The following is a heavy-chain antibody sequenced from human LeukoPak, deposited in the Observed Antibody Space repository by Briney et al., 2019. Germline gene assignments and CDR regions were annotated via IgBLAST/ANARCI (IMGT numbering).Heavy chain of an antibody. CDR1: GYTFTSYG. D-gene: IGHD2/OR15-2a*01. CDR2: ISAYNGNT. J-gene: IGHJ6*02. Sequence: GASVKVSCKASGYTFTSYGISWVRQPPGQGLEWMGWISAYNGNTNYAQKLQGRVTMTTDTSTSTAYMELRSLRSDDTAVYYCVRDEVFSYYNGMDVWGQGTTVTVSS. V-gene: IGHV1-18*01. CDR3: VRDEVFSYYNGMDV.